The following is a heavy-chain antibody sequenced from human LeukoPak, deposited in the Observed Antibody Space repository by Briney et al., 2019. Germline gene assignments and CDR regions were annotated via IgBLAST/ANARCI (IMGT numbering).Heavy chain of an antibody. V-gene: IGHV4-39*01. CDR3: ARHLGATGDY. CDR1: GGSISSSSYY. Sequence: SETLSLTCTVSGGSISSSSYYWGWIRQPPGKGLEWIGSIYYSGSTYYNPSLKSRVTISVDTSKNQFSLKLSSVTAADTAVYYCARHLGATGDYWGQGTLVTVSS. CDR2: IYYSGST. J-gene: IGHJ4*02. D-gene: IGHD2-15*01.